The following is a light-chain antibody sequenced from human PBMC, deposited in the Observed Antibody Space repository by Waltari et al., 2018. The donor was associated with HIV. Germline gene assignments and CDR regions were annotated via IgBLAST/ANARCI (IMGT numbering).Light chain of an antibody. CDR3: SAWDSSLRAQV. CDR1: SKHVANQG. V-gene: IGLV10-54*01. CDR2: SNT. Sequence: QAGLTQPPSVSKGLRQTATLTCTGNSKHVANQGATWLQSRQGHPPNLLTYSNTDRPSGISERLSASRSGSTASLTITGLQPEDEADYYCSAWDSSLRAQVFGGGTKLTVL. J-gene: IGLJ3*02.